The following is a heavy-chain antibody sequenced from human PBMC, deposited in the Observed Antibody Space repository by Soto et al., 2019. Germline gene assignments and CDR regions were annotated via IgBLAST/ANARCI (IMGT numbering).Heavy chain of an antibody. J-gene: IGHJ5*02. CDR3: ARDLMGHYDSAIYPPVYNWFAP. Sequence: SETLSLTCDVSGYSISSGHYWGWIRQPPGKGLEWIGSIYHSGSTSYNPSLKSRVTISVDTSKNQFSLKLTSVTAADTALYFCARDLMGHYDSAIYPPVYNWFAPWGQGTQVTVSS. CDR2: IYHSGST. CDR1: GYSISSGHY. V-gene: IGHV4-38-2*02. D-gene: IGHD3-22*01.